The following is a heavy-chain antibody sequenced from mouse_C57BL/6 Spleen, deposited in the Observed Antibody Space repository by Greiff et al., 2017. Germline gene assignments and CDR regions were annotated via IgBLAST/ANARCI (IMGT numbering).Heavy chain of an antibody. CDR1: GYTFTTYP. V-gene: IGHV1-47*01. Sequence: LQESGAELVKPGASVKMSCKASGYTFTTYPIEWMKQNHGKSLEWIGNFHPYNDDTKYNEKFKGKATLTVEKSSSTVYLELSRLTSDDSAVYYCARSYYGSSYEWYFDVWGTGTTVTVSS. CDR3: ARSYYGSSYEWYFDV. J-gene: IGHJ1*03. D-gene: IGHD1-1*01. CDR2: FHPYNDDT.